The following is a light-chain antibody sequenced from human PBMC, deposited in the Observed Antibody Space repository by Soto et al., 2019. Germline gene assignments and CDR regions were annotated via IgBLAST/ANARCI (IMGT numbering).Light chain of an antibody. CDR3: QQYGSSPWT. J-gene: IGKJ1*01. V-gene: IGKV3-20*01. CDR1: QSVSSSY. Sequence: EIVLTQSPGTLSLSPGERATLSCRASQSVSSSYLGWYQQKPGQAPRLLIYGASSRATGIPGRFSGSGSGTDFTLTISRLEPEDFAVYYCQQYGSSPWTFGQGTKVETK. CDR2: GAS.